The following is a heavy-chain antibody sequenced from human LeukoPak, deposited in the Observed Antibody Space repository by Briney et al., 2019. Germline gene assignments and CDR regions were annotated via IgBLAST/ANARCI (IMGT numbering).Heavy chain of an antibody. Sequence: ASVKVSCKASGYTFTGYYMHWVRQAPGQGLEWVGWINPNSGGTKYAQKFQGRVTMTRDTSVSTAYVELSRLRSDDTAVYYCARGRGSGDACEIWGQGTMVTVSS. CDR1: GYTFTGYY. V-gene: IGHV1-2*02. CDR3: ARGRGSGDACEI. D-gene: IGHD1-26*01. CDR2: INPNSGGT. J-gene: IGHJ3*02.